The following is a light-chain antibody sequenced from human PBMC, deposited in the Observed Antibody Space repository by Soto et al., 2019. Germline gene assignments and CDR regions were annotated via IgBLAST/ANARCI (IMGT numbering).Light chain of an antibody. CDR2: DAS. CDR3: QQRRYWPVT. V-gene: IGKV3-11*01. Sequence: EIVLTQSPAILSMSPGERATLSCRASQSVSSYFAWYQQKPGQAPRLLIYDASNRATGVPARFSGSGSGTDFPLTISSLEPEDFAVYYCQQRRYWPVTFGQGTKVEIK. CDR1: QSVSSY. J-gene: IGKJ1*01.